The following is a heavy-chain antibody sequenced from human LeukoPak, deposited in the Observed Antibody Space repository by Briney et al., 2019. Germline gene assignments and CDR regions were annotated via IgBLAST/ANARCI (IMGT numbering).Heavy chain of an antibody. Sequence: PSETLSLTCAVYGGSFSGYYWSWIRQPPGKGLEWIGEINHSGSTNYNPSLKSRVTISVDTSKNQFSLKLSSVTAADTAVYYCARGGRPYYLDYWGQGTLVTVSS. CDR3: ARGGRPYYLDY. CDR1: GGSFSGYY. J-gene: IGHJ4*02. V-gene: IGHV4-34*01. CDR2: INHSGST.